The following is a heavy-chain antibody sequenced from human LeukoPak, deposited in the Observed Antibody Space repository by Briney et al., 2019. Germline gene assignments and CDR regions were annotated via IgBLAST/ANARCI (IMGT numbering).Heavy chain of an antibody. CDR3: AKDALDSSGYYLGEYFQH. D-gene: IGHD3-22*01. J-gene: IGHJ1*01. CDR2: ISGSGGST. V-gene: IGHV3-23*01. CDR1: GFTFSSYA. Sequence: PGGSLRLSYAASGFTFSSYAMSWVRQAPGKGLEWVSAISGSGGSTYYADSVKGRFTISRDNSKNTLYLQMNSLRAEDTAVYYCAKDALDSSGYYLGEYFQHWGQGTLVTVS.